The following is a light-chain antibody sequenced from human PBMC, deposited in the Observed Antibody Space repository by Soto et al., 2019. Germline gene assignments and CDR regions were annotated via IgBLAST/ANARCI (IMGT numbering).Light chain of an antibody. CDR2: DVN. CDR1: SSDVGGYNF. Sequence: QSALTQPRSVSGSPGQSVTISCTGTSSDVGGYNFVSWYQQHPGKAPKLMIYDVNKRPSGVPGRFSGSKSGNTASLTISGLQAADEADYYCCSYAGTYTHYVFGTGTKLTVL. V-gene: IGLV2-11*01. J-gene: IGLJ1*01. CDR3: CSYAGTYTHYV.